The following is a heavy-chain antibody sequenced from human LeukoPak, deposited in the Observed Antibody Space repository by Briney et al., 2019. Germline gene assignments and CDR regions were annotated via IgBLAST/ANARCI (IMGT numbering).Heavy chain of an antibody. J-gene: IGHJ3*02. CDR3: ARGAYYYDSSGTTLAFDI. Sequence: AASVKVSCKASGYTFTGYYMYWVRQAPGQGLEWMGWINPNSGDTNYAQRFQGRVTMTRDTSISTAYMELSRLRSDDTAVYYCARGAYYYDSSGTTLAFDIWGQGTMVTVSS. V-gene: IGHV1-2*02. CDR2: INPNSGDT. D-gene: IGHD3-22*01. CDR1: GYTFTGYY.